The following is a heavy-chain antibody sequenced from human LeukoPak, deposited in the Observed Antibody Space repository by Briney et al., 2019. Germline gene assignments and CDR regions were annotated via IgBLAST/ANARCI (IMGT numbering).Heavy chain of an antibody. J-gene: IGHJ3*02. CDR2: TWSDGSNK. V-gene: IGHV3-33*01. Sequence: GTSLRLSCAASGFTFSNYAMHWVRQAPGKGLEWVALTWSDGSNKYYADSVKGRFTISRDNSKNTLYLQMNSLRAEDTAVYYCARDSTQWPDAFDIWGQGTMVTVSS. CDR3: ARDSTQWPDAFDI. CDR1: GFTFSNYA. D-gene: IGHD6-19*01.